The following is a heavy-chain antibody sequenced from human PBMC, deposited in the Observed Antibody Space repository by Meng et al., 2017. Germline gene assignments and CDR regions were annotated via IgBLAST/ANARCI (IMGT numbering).Heavy chain of an antibody. CDR3: ARSIRTPDAFDI. Sequence: SVKVSCKASGGTFSSYTISWVRQAPGQGLEWMGGIIPIFGTANYAQKFQGRVTITTDESTSTAYMELSSLRSEDTAVYYCARSIRTPDAFDIWGQGTMVTVSS. J-gene: IGHJ3*02. V-gene: IGHV1-69*05. CDR2: IIPIFGTA. CDR1: GGTFSSYT. D-gene: IGHD1-14*01.